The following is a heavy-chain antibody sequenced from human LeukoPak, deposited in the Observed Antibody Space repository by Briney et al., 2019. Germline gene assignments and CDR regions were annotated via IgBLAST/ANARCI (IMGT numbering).Heavy chain of an antibody. CDR3: ARDWSAWDDFFSHLDV. V-gene: IGHV4-4*07. CDR1: GESITDYY. J-gene: IGHJ6*04. D-gene: IGHD1-1*01. Sequence: SETLSLTCTVSGESITDYYWTWIRQPAGKRLQWIGRVSTSGSTSYNPSLKSRLTMSVDTSKNQFSLKLTSVTAADTAIYYCARDWSAWDDFFSHLDVWGKGTSVTVSS. CDR2: VSTSGST.